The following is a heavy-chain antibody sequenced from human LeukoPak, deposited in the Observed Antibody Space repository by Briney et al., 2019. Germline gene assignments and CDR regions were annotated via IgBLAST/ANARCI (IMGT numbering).Heavy chain of an antibody. D-gene: IGHD2-2*01. CDR2: ISSSSYI. Sequence: GGALRLSCAASGFTFSSYSMNWVRQAPGKGLEWISSISSSSYIYYADSVKGRFTISRDNAKTSLYLQMNSLRAEDTAVYYCARDPVAAGPANYYYYYYMDVWGKGTTVTVSS. V-gene: IGHV3-21*01. J-gene: IGHJ6*03. CDR3: ARDPVAAGPANYYYYYYMDV. CDR1: GFTFSSYS.